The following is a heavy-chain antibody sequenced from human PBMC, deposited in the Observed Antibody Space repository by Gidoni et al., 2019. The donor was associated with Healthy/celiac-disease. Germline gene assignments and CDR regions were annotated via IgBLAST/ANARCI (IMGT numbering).Heavy chain of an antibody. CDR3: AKDRRVVVAATRDSWDYYYYGMDV. Sequence: QVQLVESGGGVVQPGRSLRLSCAASGFTFSSYGMHWVRQAPGKGLEWVAVISYDGSNKYYADSVKGRFTISRDNSKNTLYLQMNSLRAEDTAVYYCAKDRRVVVAATRDSWDYYYYGMDVWGQGTTVTVSS. CDR1: GFTFSSYG. D-gene: IGHD2-15*01. V-gene: IGHV3-30*18. CDR2: ISYDGSNK. J-gene: IGHJ6*02.